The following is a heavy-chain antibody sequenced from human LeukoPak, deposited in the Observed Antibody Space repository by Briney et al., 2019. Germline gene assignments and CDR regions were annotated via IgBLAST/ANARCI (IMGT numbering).Heavy chain of an antibody. CDR2: INSDGSST. CDR3: ARDKGDYYDSSGYSVDY. J-gene: IGHJ4*02. Sequence: GRSLRLSCAASGFTFSSYWMHWVRQAPGKGLVWVSRINSDGSSTSYADSVKGRFTISRDNAKNTLYLQMNSLRAEDTAVYYCARDKGDYYDSSGYSVDYWGQGTLVTVSS. D-gene: IGHD3-22*01. CDR1: GFTFSSYW. V-gene: IGHV3-74*01.